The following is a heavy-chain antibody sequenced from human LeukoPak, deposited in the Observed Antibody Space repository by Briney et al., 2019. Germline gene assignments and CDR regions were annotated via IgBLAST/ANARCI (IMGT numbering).Heavy chain of an antibody. D-gene: IGHD4-17*01. J-gene: IGHJ4*02. CDR3: AGADDYADLKPFHY. CDR1: GFTFSSYT. V-gene: IGHV3-23*01. CDR2: ISGRSDST. Sequence: PGGSLRLSCAASGFTFSSYTMNWVRQAPGKGLEWVSGISGRSDSTNYADSVKGRFTISRDNSKNTLYLQINSLRAEDTAVYYCAGADDYADLKPFHYWGQGTLVTVSS.